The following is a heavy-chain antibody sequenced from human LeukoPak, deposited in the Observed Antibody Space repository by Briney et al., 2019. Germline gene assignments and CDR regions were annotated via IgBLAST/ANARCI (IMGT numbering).Heavy chain of an antibody. J-gene: IGHJ4*02. D-gene: IGHD4-17*01. Sequence: GGSLRLSCAVSGFMFSQHTMSWVRQAPGKRLEWVSSISGSGDATRYADSVMGRFTISRDNAKNTLSLQMNSLRAEDTALYHCARGRHDGDYRYYFDYWGQGTLVTVSS. CDR3: ARGRHDGDYRYYFDY. CDR2: ISGSGDAT. CDR1: GFMFSQHT. V-gene: IGHV3-23*01.